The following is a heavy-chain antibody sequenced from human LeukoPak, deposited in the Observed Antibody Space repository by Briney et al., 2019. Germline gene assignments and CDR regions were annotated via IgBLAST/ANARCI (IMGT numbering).Heavy chain of an antibody. D-gene: IGHD3-3*01. CDR2: IYHSGST. Sequence: SETLSLTCTVSGYSISSGYYWGWIRQPPGKGLEWIGSIYHSGSTYYKPSLKSRVTISVDTSKNQFSLKLSSVTAADTAVYYCARGVGFISGVVTLHFDNSGQGT. J-gene: IGHJ4*02. V-gene: IGHV4-38-2*02. CDR1: GYSISSGYY. CDR3: ARGVGFISGVVTLHFDN.